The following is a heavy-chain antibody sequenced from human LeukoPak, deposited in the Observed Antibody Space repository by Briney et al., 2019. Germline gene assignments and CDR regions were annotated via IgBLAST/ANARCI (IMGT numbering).Heavy chain of an antibody. Sequence: ASVKVSCKASGGTFSSYAISWVRQAPGQGLEWMGWISVYNGNTNYAQKFQGRVTMTTDTSTSTAYMELRSLRSDDTAVYYCATTSTIVAREAIYWGQGTLVTVSS. CDR3: ATTSTIVAREAIY. CDR2: ISVYNGNT. J-gene: IGHJ4*02. CDR1: GGTFSSYA. V-gene: IGHV1-18*01. D-gene: IGHD4-11*01.